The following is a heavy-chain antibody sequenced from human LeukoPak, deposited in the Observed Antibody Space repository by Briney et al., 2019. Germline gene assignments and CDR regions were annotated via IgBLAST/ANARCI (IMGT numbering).Heavy chain of an antibody. J-gene: IGHJ4*02. CDR1: GFTFSSYA. Sequence: GGSLRLSCAASGFTFSSYAMSWVRPAPGKGLEWVSAISGSGGSTYYADSVKGRFTISRDNSKNTLYLQMNSLRAEDTAVYYCAKAPVTTCSGAYCYPFDYWSQGTLVTVSS. D-gene: IGHD2-15*01. CDR3: AKAPVTTCSGAYCYPFDY. CDR2: ISGSGGST. V-gene: IGHV3-23*01.